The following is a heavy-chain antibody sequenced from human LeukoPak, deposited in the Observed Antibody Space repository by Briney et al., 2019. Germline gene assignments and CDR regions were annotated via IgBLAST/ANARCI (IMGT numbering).Heavy chain of an antibody. CDR3: ARGNVSSSWRFNWFDP. V-gene: IGHV1-8*01. CDR1: GYTFTSYD. D-gene: IGHD6-13*01. J-gene: IGHJ5*02. CDR2: MNPNSGNT. Sequence: ASVTVSCMSSGYTFTSYDINWVRQAAGQGLEWMGWMNPNSGNTGYAQKFQGRVTMTRNTSISTAYMELSSLRSEDTAVYYCARGNVSSSWRFNWFDPWGQGTLVTVSS.